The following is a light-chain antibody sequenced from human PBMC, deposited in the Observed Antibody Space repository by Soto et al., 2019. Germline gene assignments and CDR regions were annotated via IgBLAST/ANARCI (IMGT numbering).Light chain of an antibody. CDR2: DVS. V-gene: IGLV2-14*01. J-gene: IGLJ2*01. CDR1: SSDVGGYNY. CDR3: SSYTSSSTVV. Sequence: QSALTQPASVSGSPGQSITISCTGTSSDVGGYNYVSWYQQHPGKAPKLMIYDVSNRPSGVSNRFSGSKSGNTASLTISGXXXXXXXDXYCSSYTSSSTVVFAGGTKLTV.